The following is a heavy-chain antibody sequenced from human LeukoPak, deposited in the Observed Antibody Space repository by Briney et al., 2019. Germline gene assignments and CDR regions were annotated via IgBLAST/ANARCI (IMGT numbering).Heavy chain of an antibody. CDR3: ARSPLRDFWSGYYTPYGMDV. CDR1: GGSISSGGYY. Sequence: SETLSLTCTVSGGSISSGGYYWSWIRQHPGKGLEWIGEINHSGSTNYNPSLKSRVTISVDTSKNQFSLKLSSVTAADTAVYYCARSPLRDFWSGYYTPYGMDVWGQGTTVTVSS. D-gene: IGHD3-3*01. V-gene: IGHV4-39*07. CDR2: INHSGST. J-gene: IGHJ6*02.